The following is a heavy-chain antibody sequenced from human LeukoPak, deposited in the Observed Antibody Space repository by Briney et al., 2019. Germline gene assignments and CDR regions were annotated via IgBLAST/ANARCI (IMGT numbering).Heavy chain of an antibody. Sequence: SETLSLTCTVSGGSISSTTYDWGWIRQPPGKGLEYIGCIYYSGSPDYNPSLKSRLTISVDRSKNQFSLQLSSVTAADTAIYFCARHAVSGSYYSPLDYWGQGTLVTASS. CDR1: GGSISSTTYD. V-gene: IGHV4-39*01. D-gene: IGHD3-10*01. CDR2: IYYSGSP. CDR3: ARHAVSGSYYSPLDY. J-gene: IGHJ4*02.